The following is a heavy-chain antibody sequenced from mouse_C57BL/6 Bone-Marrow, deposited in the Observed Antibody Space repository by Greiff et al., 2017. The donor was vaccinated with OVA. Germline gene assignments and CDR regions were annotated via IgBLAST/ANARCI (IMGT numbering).Heavy chain of an antibody. V-gene: IGHV14-4*01. Sequence: EVQLQQSGAELVRPGASVKLSCTASGFNIKDDYMHWVKQRPEQGLEGIGWIDPENGDTENASKFQGKATITADTSATTAYLQLSSLTSEDTAVYYCTTRISWFAYWGQGTLVTVSA. CDR1: GFNIKDDY. CDR3: TTRISWFAY. J-gene: IGHJ3*01. CDR2: IDPENGDT. D-gene: IGHD1-3*01.